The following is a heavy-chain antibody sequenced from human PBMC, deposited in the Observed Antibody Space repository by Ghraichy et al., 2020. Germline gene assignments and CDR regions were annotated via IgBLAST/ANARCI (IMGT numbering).Heavy chain of an antibody. CDR1: GFTFSSYA. Sequence: GGSLRLSCAASGFTFSSYAMSWVRQAPGKGLEWVSAISGGGGSTYYADSVKGRFTISRDNSKNTLYLQMNSLRAEDTAVYYCAKRVNYYDSSGYIGSLYYIDYWGQVTLVTVSS. V-gene: IGHV3-23*01. J-gene: IGHJ4*02. CDR3: AKRVNYYDSSGYIGSLYYIDY. D-gene: IGHD3-22*01. CDR2: ISGGGGST.